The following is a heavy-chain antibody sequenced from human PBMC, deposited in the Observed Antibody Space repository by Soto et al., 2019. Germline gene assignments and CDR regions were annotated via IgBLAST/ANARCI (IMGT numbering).Heavy chain of an antibody. CDR2: ISYDGNNK. D-gene: IGHD1-26*01. J-gene: IGHJ6*02. V-gene: IGHV3-30*18. Sequence: QVQLVESGGGVVQPGKSLRLSCVASGFTFSSYGMHWVRQAPGKGLAWVALISYDGNNKYYGDSVKGRFTIFRDNSKNTLFLQMNSLRAEDTAVYFCAKDIEEVVYYYGMDVWGHGTTVTVSS. CDR1: GFTFSSYG. CDR3: AKDIEEVVYYYGMDV.